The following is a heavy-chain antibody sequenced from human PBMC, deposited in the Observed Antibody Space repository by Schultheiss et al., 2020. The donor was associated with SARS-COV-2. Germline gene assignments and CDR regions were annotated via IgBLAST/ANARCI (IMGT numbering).Heavy chain of an antibody. J-gene: IGHJ6*03. CDR2: INPGDSDT. CDR3: ARHYYYYMDV. Sequence: GESLKISCKASGYSFTSYWIGWVRQMPGKGLEWMGIINPGDSDTRNSPSFQGLVTISVDKSISTAYLQWSSLKASDTAMYYCARHYYYYMDVWGKGTTVTVSS. V-gene: IGHV5-51*01. CDR1: GYSFTSYW.